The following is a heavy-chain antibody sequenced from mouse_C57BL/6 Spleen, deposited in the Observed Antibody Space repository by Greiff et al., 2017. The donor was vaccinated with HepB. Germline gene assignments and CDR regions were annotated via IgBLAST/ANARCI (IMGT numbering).Heavy chain of an antibody. Sequence: QVQLKESGPGLVAPSQSLSITCTVSGFSLTSYAISWVRQPPGKGLEWLGVIWTGGGTNYNSALKSRLSISKDNSKSQVFLKMNSLQTDDTARYYCARNKEDDGYYVGYYAMDYWGQGTSVTVSS. V-gene: IGHV2-9-1*01. CDR3: ARNKEDDGYYVGYYAMDY. CDR2: IWTGGGT. J-gene: IGHJ4*01. D-gene: IGHD2-3*01. CDR1: GFSLTSYA.